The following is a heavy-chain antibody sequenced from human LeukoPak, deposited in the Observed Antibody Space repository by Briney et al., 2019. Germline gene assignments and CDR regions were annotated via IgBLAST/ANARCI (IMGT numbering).Heavy chain of an antibody. CDR3: ARDRSNARYCSGGSCYAENPFFDY. Sequence: SETLSLTCTVSGYSISSGYYWGWIRQPPGKGLEWIGSIYHSGSTYYNPSLKSRVTISVDTSKNQFSLKLSSVTAADTAVYYCARDRSNARYCSGGSCYAENPFFDYWGQGTLVTVSS. D-gene: IGHD2-15*01. CDR1: GYSISSGYY. V-gene: IGHV4-38-2*02. CDR2: IYHSGST. J-gene: IGHJ4*02.